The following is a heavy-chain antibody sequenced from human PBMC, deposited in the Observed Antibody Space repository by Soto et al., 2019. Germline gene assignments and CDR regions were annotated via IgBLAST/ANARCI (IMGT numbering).Heavy chain of an antibody. Sequence: PGGSLRLSCAASKFTFSSYTMSWVRQAPGKGLEWVSSISSSGGSTYYADSVKGRFTISRDNSKNTLYLQMNSLRAEDTAVYYCAKYLRDILTPDYWGQGTLVTVSS. D-gene: IGHD3-9*01. CDR2: ISSSGGST. CDR3: AKYLRDILTPDY. V-gene: IGHV3-23*01. CDR1: KFTFSSYT. J-gene: IGHJ4*02.